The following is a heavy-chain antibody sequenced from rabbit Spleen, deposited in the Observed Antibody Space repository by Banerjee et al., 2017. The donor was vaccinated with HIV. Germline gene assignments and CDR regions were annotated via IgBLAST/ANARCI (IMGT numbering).Heavy chain of an antibody. CDR1: GFSFSSSYY. Sequence: QEQLVESGGGLVQPEGSLTLTCTASGFSFSSSYYMCWVRQAPGKGLEWIGWIHTGSGGTEYASWAKGRFTISKTSSATVTLQMTSLTAADTATYFCARDYGGSVGYGYADLHLWGPGTLVTVS. CDR3: ARDYGGSVGYGYADLHL. J-gene: IGHJ4*01. D-gene: IGHD6-1*01. V-gene: IGHV1S45*01. CDR2: IHTGSGGT.